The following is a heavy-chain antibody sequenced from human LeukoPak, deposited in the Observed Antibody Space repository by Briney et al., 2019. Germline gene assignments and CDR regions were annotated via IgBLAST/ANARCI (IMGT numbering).Heavy chain of an antibody. Sequence: PRGSLRLSCAASGFNFSNYAMTWVRQAPGKGLEWVSTVNSNDRPYYADSVKGRFTISRDNSKNTLYLQMNTLRVEDTALYYCAKARAAVVEAAINYWGQGILVTVSP. D-gene: IGHD2-15*01. CDR1: GFNFSNYA. CDR2: VNSNDRP. J-gene: IGHJ4*02. CDR3: AKARAAVVEAAINY. V-gene: IGHV3-23*01.